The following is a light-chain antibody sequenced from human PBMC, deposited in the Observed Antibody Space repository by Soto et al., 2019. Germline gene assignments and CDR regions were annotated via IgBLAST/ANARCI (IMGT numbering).Light chain of an antibody. V-gene: IGLV2-14*01. CDR3: ISYIPSSTTHWV. J-gene: IGLJ7*01. Sequence: QSVLTQPASVSGSPGQSITISCTGTNSDVGGYDRVSWYQHHPGKAPKLLIFEVYNRPSGISDRFSGSKSGATASLTISGLQAEDEAEYYCISYIPSSTTHWVFGGGTQLTVL. CDR1: NSDVGGYDR. CDR2: EVY.